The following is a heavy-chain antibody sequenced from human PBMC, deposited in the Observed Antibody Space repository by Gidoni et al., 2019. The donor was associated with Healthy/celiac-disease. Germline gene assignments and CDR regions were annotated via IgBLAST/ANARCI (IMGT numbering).Heavy chain of an antibody. J-gene: IGHJ4*02. CDR1: GFTVSSNY. Sequence: EVQLVESGGGLVQPGGSLRLSCAAAGFTVSSNYMSWVRQAPGKGLEWVSVIYSGGSTYYADSVKGRFTISRDNSKNTLYLQMNSLRAEDTAVYYCAREYYDSSGYPLFDYWGQGTLVTVSS. CDR2: IYSGGST. CDR3: AREYYDSSGYPLFDY. V-gene: IGHV3-66*02. D-gene: IGHD3-22*01.